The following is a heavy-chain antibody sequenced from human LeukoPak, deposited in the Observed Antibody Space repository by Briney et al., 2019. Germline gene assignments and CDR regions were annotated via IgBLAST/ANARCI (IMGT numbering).Heavy chain of an antibody. D-gene: IGHD2-2*02. V-gene: IGHV3-72*01. J-gene: IGHJ4*02. CDR2: TSNKANSYTT. CDR1: GFTFSDHY. CDR3: ARSISSSDTPFDY. Sequence: PGGSLRLSCAASGFTFSDHYMDWVRQALEKGLEWVGRTSNKANSYTTDYAASVKYRFTISRDDSRNSLYLQMNSLKTEDTAVYYCARSISSSDTPFDYWGQGTLVTVSS.